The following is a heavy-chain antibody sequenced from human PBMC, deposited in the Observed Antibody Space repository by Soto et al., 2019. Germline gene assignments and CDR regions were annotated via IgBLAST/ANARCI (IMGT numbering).Heavy chain of an antibody. D-gene: IGHD1-7*01. CDR2: IYYSGST. J-gene: IGHJ6*02. Sequence: LCGGSISSGGYYWSWIRQHPGKGLEWIGYIYYSGSTYYNPSLKSRVTISVDTSKNQFSLKLSSVTAADTAVYYCARDLQVTGTYYYGMDVWGQGTTVTVSS. V-gene: IGHV4-31*02. CDR1: GGSISSGGYY. CDR3: ARDLQVTGTYYYGMDV.